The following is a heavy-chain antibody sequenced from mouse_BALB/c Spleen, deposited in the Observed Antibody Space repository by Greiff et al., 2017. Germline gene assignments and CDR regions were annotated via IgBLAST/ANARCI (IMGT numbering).Heavy chain of an antibody. CDR2: IWTGGGT. CDR1: GFSLTSYD. J-gene: IGHJ2*01. V-gene: IGHV2-9-2*01. Sequence: VKLQESGPGLVAPSQSLSITCTVSGFSLTSYDISWIRQPPGKGLEWLGVIWTGGGTNYNSAFMSRLSISKDNSKSQVFLKMNSLQTDDTAIYYCVRDRGGIDYWGQGTTLTVSS. D-gene: IGHD1-1*02. CDR3: VRDRGGIDY.